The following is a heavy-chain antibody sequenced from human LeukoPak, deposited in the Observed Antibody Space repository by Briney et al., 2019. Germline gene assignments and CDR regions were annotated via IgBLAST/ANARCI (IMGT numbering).Heavy chain of an antibody. V-gene: IGHV3-9*01. CDR3: AKAPNYYDSSGYS. J-gene: IGHJ4*02. CDR1: GFTFSSYA. CDR2: ISWNSGSI. D-gene: IGHD3-22*01. Sequence: PGGSLRLSCAASGFTFSSYAMSWVRQAPGKGLEWVSGISWNSGSIGYADSVKGRFTISRDNAKNSLYLQMNSLRAEDTALYYCAKAPNYYDSSGYSWGQGTLVTVSS.